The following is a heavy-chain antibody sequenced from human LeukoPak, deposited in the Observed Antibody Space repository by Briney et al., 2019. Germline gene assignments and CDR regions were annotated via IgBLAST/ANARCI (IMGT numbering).Heavy chain of an antibody. CDR2: ISSSSSYI. J-gene: IGHJ4*02. V-gene: IGHV3-21*01. CDR1: GFTFSSYS. Sequence: GGSLRLSCAASGFTFSSYSMNWVRQAPGKGLEWVSSISSSSSYIYYADSVKGRFTISRDNAKNSLYLQMNSLRAEDTAVYYCARPRSTMVRGGLSDYWGQGTRVPVSS. D-gene: IGHD3-10*01. CDR3: ARPRSTMVRGGLSDY.